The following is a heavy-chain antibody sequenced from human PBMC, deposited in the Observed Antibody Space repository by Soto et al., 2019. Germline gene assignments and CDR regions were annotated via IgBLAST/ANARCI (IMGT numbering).Heavy chain of an antibody. J-gene: IGHJ3*02. V-gene: IGHV1-69*01. D-gene: IGHD1-26*01. CDR2: IIPILGSA. CDR3: ASRERVDAFDI. Sequence: QVQLVQSGAEVKKPGSSVKVSCKASGGTFSSYAISWVRQAPGQGLEWMGGIIPILGSANYAQKFQDRVTITADESTTTTYMELNSLRCEDAAVYYCASRERVDAFDIWGQGTMVTVSS. CDR1: GGTFSSYA.